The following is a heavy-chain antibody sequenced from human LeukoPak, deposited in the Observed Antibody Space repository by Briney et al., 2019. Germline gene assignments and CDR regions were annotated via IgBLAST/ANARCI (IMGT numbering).Heavy chain of an antibody. Sequence: GGSLRLSCAASGFTFSSYVMHWVRQAPGKGLEWVAIISYDGSNEYYADSVKGRFTISRDNSKNTLYLQMNSLRAEDTAVYYCAKEQDGYWGQGTLVTVSS. V-gene: IGHV3-30*04. J-gene: IGHJ4*02. CDR3: AKEQDGY. CDR2: ISYDGSNE. D-gene: IGHD5-24*01. CDR1: GFTFSSYV.